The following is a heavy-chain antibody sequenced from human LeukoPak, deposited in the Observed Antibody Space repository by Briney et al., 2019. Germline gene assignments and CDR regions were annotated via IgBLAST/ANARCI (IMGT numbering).Heavy chain of an antibody. V-gene: IGHV4-30-4*01. Sequence: SETLSLTCTVSGGSIRSADYYWSWIRQPPGKGLEWIGYIYYSGSTYYNPSLKSRVTISVDTSKNQFSLKLSSVTAADTAVYYFARRRAVAIDYWGQGTLVTVSS. J-gene: IGHJ4*02. CDR2: IYYSGST. CDR1: GGSIRSADYY. D-gene: IGHD6-19*01. CDR3: ARRRAVAIDY.